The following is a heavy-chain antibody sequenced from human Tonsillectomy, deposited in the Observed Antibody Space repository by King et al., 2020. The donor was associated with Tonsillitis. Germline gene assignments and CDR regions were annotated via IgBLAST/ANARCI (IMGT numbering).Heavy chain of an antibody. J-gene: IGHJ4*02. CDR2: IKQDGNEQ. CDR3: ARDRREYSSRRTIDY. D-gene: IGHD6-6*01. Sequence: VQLVESGGGLVQPGGSLRLSCAASGFTFGDDWMTLVRQAPGKGREWVANIKQDGNEQYYVDSVKGRFTISRDYANNSLYRQMNSLRAEDTAVYFCARDRREYSSRRTIDYWGQGTLVTVSS. CDR1: GFTFGDDW. V-gene: IGHV3-7*03.